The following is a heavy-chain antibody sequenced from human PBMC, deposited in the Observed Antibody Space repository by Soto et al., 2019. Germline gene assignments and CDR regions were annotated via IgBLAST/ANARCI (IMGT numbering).Heavy chain of an antibody. Sequence: QVQLVESGGGVVQPGRSLRLSCVASGFTFSRYGMHWVRQAPGKGLEWVAGIWHDGSRQVYDDSVKGRFTISRDNSKNMQYLEMDRLRDEDTSVYYCARDDDNEANAIDLWGQGTLVTVSS. V-gene: IGHV3-33*01. CDR2: IWHDGSRQ. J-gene: IGHJ5*02. D-gene: IGHD1-1*01. CDR1: GFTFSRYG. CDR3: ARDDDNEANAIDL.